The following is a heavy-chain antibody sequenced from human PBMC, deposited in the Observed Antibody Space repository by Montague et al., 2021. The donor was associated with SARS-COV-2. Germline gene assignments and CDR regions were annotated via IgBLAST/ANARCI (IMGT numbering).Heavy chain of an antibody. CDR2: MSYGEST. CDR3: ARRDGYCSSTRCPHWFDP. V-gene: IGHV4-59*01. Sequence: SETLSLTCTVSGGSISSYYWSWIRQPPGKGLEWIGYMSYGESTNYNLSLKSRVTISVDTSKNQLSLKVNPVTAADTAVYYCARRDGYCSSTRCPHWFDPWGQGTLVTVSS. J-gene: IGHJ5*02. CDR1: GGSISSYY. D-gene: IGHD2-2*01.